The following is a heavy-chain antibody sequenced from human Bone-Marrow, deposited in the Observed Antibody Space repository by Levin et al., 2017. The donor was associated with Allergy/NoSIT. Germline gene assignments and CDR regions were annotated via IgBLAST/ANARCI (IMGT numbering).Heavy chain of an antibody. D-gene: IGHD3-3*01. CDR3: AKSWGTFWSGYYLAF. Sequence: GGSLRLSCAGSGFTYSSYALSWVRQAPGQGLEWVSAISGSGSTTYYADSVKGRFTISRDNSKNTLYLQMNSLRAEDTAVYYCAKSWGTFWSGYYLAFWGQGTLVTVSS. CDR1: GFTYSSYA. J-gene: IGHJ4*02. V-gene: IGHV3-23*01. CDR2: ISGSGSTT.